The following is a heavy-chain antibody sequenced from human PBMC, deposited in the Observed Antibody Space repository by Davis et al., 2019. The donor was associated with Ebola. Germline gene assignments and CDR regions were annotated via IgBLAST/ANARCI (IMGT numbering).Heavy chain of an antibody. CDR1: GYTFSNYY. CDR2: INPNGGST. Sequence: ASVKVSCKASGYTFSNYYIHWMRQAPGQGPEWMGKINPNGGSTTYAQKLQGRVTMTRDTSTNTVYMELSSLRSEDTAVYYCASRDYWGQGTLVTVSS. CDR3: ASRDY. J-gene: IGHJ4*02. V-gene: IGHV1-46*01.